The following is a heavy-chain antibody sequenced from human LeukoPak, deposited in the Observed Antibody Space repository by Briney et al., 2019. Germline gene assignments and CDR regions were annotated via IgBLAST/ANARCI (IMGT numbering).Heavy chain of an antibody. J-gene: IGHJ5*02. V-gene: IGHV4-34*01. Sequence: SETLSLTSAVYGGSFSGYYWSWIRQPPGKGLEWIGEINHSGSTNYNPSLKSRVTISVDTSKNQFSLKLSSVTAADTAVYYCARVGKYQLLGGWFDPWGQGTLVTVSS. CDR1: GGSFSGYY. CDR3: ARVGKYQLLGGWFDP. CDR2: INHSGST. D-gene: IGHD2-2*01.